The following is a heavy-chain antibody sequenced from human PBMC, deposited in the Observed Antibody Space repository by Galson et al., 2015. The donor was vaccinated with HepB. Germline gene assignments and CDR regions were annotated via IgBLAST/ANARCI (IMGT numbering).Heavy chain of an antibody. Sequence: SLRLSCAASGFTFSSYGMHWVRQAPGKGLEWVAVISSDGSNKYYADSVKGRFTISRDNSKNTLYLQMNSLRAEDTAVYYCAKDSGYSSGWYYFDYWGQGTLVTVSS. CDR2: ISSDGSNK. CDR1: GFTFSSYG. J-gene: IGHJ4*02. D-gene: IGHD6-19*01. V-gene: IGHV3-30*18. CDR3: AKDSGYSSGWYYFDY.